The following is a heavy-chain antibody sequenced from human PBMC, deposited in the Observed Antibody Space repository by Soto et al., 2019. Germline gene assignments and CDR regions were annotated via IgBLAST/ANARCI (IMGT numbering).Heavy chain of an antibody. CDR1: GYTFTSYA. V-gene: IGHV1-3*01. CDR3: ARPNSPLYCSSTSCYMKNWFDP. D-gene: IGHD2-2*02. Sequence: QVQLVQSGAEVKKPGASVKVSCKASGYTFTSYAMHWVRQAPGQRLEWMGWINAGNGNTKYSQKFQGRVTITRDTSASTAYMELSSLRSEDTAVYYCARPNSPLYCSSTSCYMKNWFDPWGQGTLVTVSS. CDR2: INAGNGNT. J-gene: IGHJ5*02.